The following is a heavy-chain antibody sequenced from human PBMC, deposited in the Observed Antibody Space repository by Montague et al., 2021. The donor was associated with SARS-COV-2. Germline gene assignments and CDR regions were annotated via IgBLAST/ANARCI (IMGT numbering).Heavy chain of an antibody. Sequence: PALVTPTQTLTLTCTFSGFSIITSTMGVGWIRQPPGKALEWLALIYWXXXKRFSPSLKSRLTITKDTFKDPVVLRMTNMDPVDTATYYCVHYASGSYYFHYWGQGTLVTVSS. CDR2: IYWXXXK. CDR1: GFSIITSTMG. D-gene: IGHD3-10*01. CDR3: VHYASGSYYFHY. V-gene: IGHV2-5*02. J-gene: IGHJ4*02.